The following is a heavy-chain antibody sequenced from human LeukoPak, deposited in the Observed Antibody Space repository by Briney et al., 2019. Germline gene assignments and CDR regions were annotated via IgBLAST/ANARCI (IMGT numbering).Heavy chain of an antibody. D-gene: IGHD2-2*01. CDR2: INPSGGST. V-gene: IGHV1-46*01. CDR1: GYTFTSYY. J-gene: IGHJ6*03. CDR3: ARDYCSSTSFNRHYYYYMDV. Sequence: GASVKVSCKASGYTFTSYYMHWVRQAPGQGLEWMGIINPSGGSTSYAQKFQGRVTMTRDTSTSTVYMELSSLRSEDTAVYYCARDYCSSTSFNRHYYYYMDVWGKGTTVTVSS.